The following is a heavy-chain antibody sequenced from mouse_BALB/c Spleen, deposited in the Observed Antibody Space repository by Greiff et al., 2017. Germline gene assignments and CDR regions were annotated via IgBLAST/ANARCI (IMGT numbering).Heavy chain of an antibody. D-gene: IGHD1-2*01. CDR3: ARGDDGYEGFDY. V-gene: IGHV1-54*03. CDR2: INTGSGGT. Sequence: VQLQESGAELVRPGTSVKVSCKASGYAFTDYLIEWVKQRPGQGLEWIGVINTGSGGTNSNEKFKGKATLTADKSSSTAYMQLSSLTSDDAAVYFCARGDDGYEGFDYWGQGTTVTVS. J-gene: IGHJ2*01. CDR1: GYAFTDYL.